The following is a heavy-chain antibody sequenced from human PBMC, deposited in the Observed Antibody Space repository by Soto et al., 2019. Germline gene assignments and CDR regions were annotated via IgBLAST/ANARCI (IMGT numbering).Heavy chain of an antibody. J-gene: IGHJ6*02. D-gene: IGHD6-13*01. Sequence: GASVKVSCKASGYTFTSYYMHWVRQAPGQGLEWMGIINPSGGSTSYAQKFQGRVTMTRDTSTSTVYVELSSLRSEDTAVYYCARERDSSSWYSGVDYYYYGMDVWGQGTTVTVSS. CDR2: INPSGGST. CDR1: GYTFTSYY. V-gene: IGHV1-46*01. CDR3: ARERDSSSWYSGVDYYYYGMDV.